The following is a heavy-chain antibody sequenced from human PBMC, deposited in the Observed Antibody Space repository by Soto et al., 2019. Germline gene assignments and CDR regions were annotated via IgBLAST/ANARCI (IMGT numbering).Heavy chain of an antibody. CDR1: GGSISSYY. CDR3: ARSSIKPQVFMYPFDS. D-gene: IGHD3-3*01. V-gene: IGHV4-59*08. J-gene: IGHJ4*02. CDR2: IYYSGST. Sequence: TSETLSLTCTVSGGSISSYYWSWIRQPPGKGLEWIGYIYYSGSTNYNPSLKSRVTISVDTSKNQFSLRLNSVTAADTAVYYCARSSIKPQVFMYPFDSWSQGTLVPVSS.